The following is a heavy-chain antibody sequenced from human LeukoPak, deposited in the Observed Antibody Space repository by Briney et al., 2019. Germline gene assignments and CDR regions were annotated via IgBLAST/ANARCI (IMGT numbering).Heavy chain of an antibody. V-gene: IGHV1-69*08. CDR1: GGTFLSHT. D-gene: IGHD3-10*01. J-gene: IGHJ5*02. CDR3: ARVNLRGSNYNWFDP. CDR2: ITPVIETA. Sequence: SVKVSCKTSGGTFLSHTFSWVRQAPGKGLEWMGKITPVIETANYAQTLQGRVSIYADKSTTKVYMDLSGLRPDDTAVYYCARVNLRGSNYNWFDPWGQGTRVTVSS.